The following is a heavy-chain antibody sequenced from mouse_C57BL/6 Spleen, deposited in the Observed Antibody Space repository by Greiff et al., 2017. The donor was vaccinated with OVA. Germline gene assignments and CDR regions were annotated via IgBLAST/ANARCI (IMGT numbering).Heavy chain of an antibody. D-gene: IGHD1-2*01. Sequence: EVKLQESGGGLVKPGGSLKLSCAASGFTFSDYGMHWVRQAPEKGLEWVAYISSGSSTIYYADTVKGRFTISRDNAKNTLFLQMTSLRSEDTAMYYCARSYGYYFDYWGQGTTLTVSS. J-gene: IGHJ2*01. CDR2: ISSGSSTI. CDR3: ARSYGYYFDY. CDR1: GFTFSDYG. V-gene: IGHV5-17*01.